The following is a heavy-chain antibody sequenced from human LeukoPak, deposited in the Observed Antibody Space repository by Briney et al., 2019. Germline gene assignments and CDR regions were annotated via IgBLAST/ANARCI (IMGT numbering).Heavy chain of an antibody. Sequence: PGGSLRLSCAASGFTFSSYGMPWVRQAPGKGLEWVAVIWYDGSNKYYADSVKGRFTVSRDNAKNSLYLQMNSLRAEDTAVYYCAAQWLVLDYWGQGTLVTVSS. V-gene: IGHV3-33*03. CDR3: AAQWLVLDY. J-gene: IGHJ4*02. CDR1: GFTFSSYG. D-gene: IGHD6-19*01. CDR2: IWYDGSNK.